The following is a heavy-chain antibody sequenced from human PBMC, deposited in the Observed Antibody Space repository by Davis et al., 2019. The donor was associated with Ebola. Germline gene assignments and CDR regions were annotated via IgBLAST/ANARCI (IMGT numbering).Heavy chain of an antibody. V-gene: IGHV3-30*18. CDR2: ILYDGSNK. Sequence: GESLKISCAASGFTFSSYGMHWVRQAPGKGLEWVAGILYDGSNKYYADSVKGRFTISRDNSKNTLSLQMNSLRVEDTAVYYCAKGTWCDYWGQGTLVTVSS. CDR3: AKGTWCDY. D-gene: IGHD4/OR15-4a*01. CDR1: GFTFSSYG. J-gene: IGHJ4*02.